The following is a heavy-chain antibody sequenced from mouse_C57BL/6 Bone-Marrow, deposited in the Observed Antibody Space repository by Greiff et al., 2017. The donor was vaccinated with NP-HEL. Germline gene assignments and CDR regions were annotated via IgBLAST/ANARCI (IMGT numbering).Heavy chain of an antibody. V-gene: IGHV1-69*01. CDR2: IDPSDSDT. Sequence: QVQLQQPGAELVMPGASVKLSCKASGYTFTSYWMHWVKQRPGQGLEWIGEIDPSDSDTNYNQKFKGKSTLTVDKSSSTAYMQLSSLTSEDSAVYYCERDTYYYDDSSYYFDYWGQGTTLTVSS. D-gene: IGHD1-1*01. CDR1: GYTFTSYW. CDR3: ERDTYYYDDSSYYFDY. J-gene: IGHJ2*01.